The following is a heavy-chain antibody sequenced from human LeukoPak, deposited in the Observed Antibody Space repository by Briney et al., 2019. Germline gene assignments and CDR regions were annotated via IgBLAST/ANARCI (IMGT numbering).Heavy chain of an antibody. Sequence: GGSLRLSCAASGFTFSSYSMNWVRQAPGKGLEWVSSITSSSTYIYYADSVKGRFTISRDNAKNSLYLQMNSLRAEDTAVYYCARDPRASYESSDYYYPGDYWGQGTLVTVSS. D-gene: IGHD3-22*01. CDR2: ITSSSTYI. CDR3: ARDPRASYESSDYYYPGDY. CDR1: GFTFSSYS. V-gene: IGHV3-21*04. J-gene: IGHJ4*02.